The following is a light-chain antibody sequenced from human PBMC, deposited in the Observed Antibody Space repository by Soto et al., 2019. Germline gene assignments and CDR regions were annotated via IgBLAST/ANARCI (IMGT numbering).Light chain of an antibody. CDR1: SSDVGGYNY. Sequence: QSLVTQPASVSGSPGQSSTISCTGTSSDVGGYNYVSWYQQHPGKAPKFMIYDVSNRPSGVSNRFSGSKSGNTASLTISGLQAEDEADYYCSSYTTSNTRQIVFGTGTKVTVL. CDR2: DVS. CDR3: SSYTTSNTRQIV. J-gene: IGLJ1*01. V-gene: IGLV2-14*01.